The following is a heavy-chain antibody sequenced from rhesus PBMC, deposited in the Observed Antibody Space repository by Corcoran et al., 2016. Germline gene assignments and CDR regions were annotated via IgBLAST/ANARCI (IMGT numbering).Heavy chain of an antibody. V-gene: IGHV4-173*01. CDR1: GGSISSNY. CDR2: ISGSGWST. CDR3: ARDHRPYAYWGGPRLDY. D-gene: IGHD3-34*01. J-gene: IGHJ4*01. Sequence: QLQLQESGPGLVKPSETLSLTCAVSGGSISSNYWSWIRQPPGKVLEWIGRISGSGWSTDYNPSLKSRVTISTGTSKNQFSLKLSYVTAAYTTVYYCARDHRPYAYWGGPRLDYWGQGVLVTVSS.